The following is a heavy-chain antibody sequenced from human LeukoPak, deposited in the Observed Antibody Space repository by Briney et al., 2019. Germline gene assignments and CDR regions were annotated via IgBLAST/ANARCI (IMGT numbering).Heavy chain of an antibody. J-gene: IGHJ5*02. Sequence: ASVKVSCKASGYTFTGYYMHWVRQAPGQGLEWMGRINPNSGGTNYAQKFQGRVTMTRDTSISTAYMELSSLRSEDTAVYYCARAPGYCRSTTCDKRFDPWGQGTLVTVSS. CDR2: INPNSGGT. CDR3: ARAPGYCRSTTCDKRFDP. D-gene: IGHD2-2*02. CDR1: GYTFTGYY. V-gene: IGHV1-2*06.